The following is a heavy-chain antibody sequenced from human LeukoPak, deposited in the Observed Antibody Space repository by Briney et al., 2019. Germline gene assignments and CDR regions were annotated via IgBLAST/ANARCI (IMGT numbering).Heavy chain of an antibody. Sequence: SVKVSCKASGGTFSSYAISWVRQGPGQGLEWMGRIIPILGIANYAQKFQGRVTITADKSTSTAYMELSSLRSEDAAVYYCARDQGVAVAGNASDYWGQGTLVTVSS. J-gene: IGHJ4*02. CDR2: IIPILGIA. CDR3: ARDQGVAVAGNASDY. D-gene: IGHD6-19*01. CDR1: GGTFSSYA. V-gene: IGHV1-69*04.